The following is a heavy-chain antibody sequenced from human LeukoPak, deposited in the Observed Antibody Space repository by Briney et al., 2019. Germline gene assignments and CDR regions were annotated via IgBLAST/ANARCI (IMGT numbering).Heavy chain of an antibody. CDR2: IHYSGNT. J-gene: IGHJ4*02. CDR3: VRDLGDWLSDY. CDR1: GVSFRDSH. Sequence: SETLSLTCAVYGVSFRDSHWSWIRQPPGKGLEWIGSIHYSGNTYYNPSLNSRLTISRDTSKNQFSLRLSSVTAADTAVYYCVRDLGDWLSDYWGQGNLVTVSS. V-gene: IGHV4-34*01. D-gene: IGHD2-21*02.